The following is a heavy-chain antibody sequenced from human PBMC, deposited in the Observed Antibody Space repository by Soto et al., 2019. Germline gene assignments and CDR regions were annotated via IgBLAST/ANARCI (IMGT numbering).Heavy chain of an antibody. D-gene: IGHD6-19*01. Sequence: ASVKVSCKASGYTFTSYGISWVRQAPGQGLEWMGWISAYNGNANYTQKLQGRVTITTDTSTSTAYMELRSLRSDDTAVYYCARDSSGWYYYWGQGTLVTVSS. CDR2: ISAYNGNA. J-gene: IGHJ4*02. CDR3: ARDSSGWYYY. CDR1: GYTFTSYG. V-gene: IGHV1-18*01.